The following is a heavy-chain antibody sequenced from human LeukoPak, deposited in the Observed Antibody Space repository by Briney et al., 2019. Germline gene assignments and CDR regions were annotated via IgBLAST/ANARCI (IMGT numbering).Heavy chain of an antibody. D-gene: IGHD4-17*01. CDR2: IYYSGST. CDR3: ARDRDYALGW. J-gene: IGHJ4*02. Sequence: KTSETLSLTCTVSGGSISSSSYYWGWIRQPPGKGLEWIGSIYYSGSTYYNPSLKSRVTISVDTSKNQFSLKLSSVTAADTAVYYCARDRDYALGWWGQGTLVTVSS. CDR1: GGSISSSSYY. V-gene: IGHV4-39*02.